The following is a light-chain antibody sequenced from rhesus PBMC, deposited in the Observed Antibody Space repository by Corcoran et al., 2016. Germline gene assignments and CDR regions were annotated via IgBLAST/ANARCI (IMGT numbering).Light chain of an antibody. CDR2: KAS. J-gene: IGKJ3*01. CDR3: QQYTSVPFT. CDR1: QSISSW. Sequence: DIQMTQSPSSLSASVGDKVTITCQASQSISSWLAWYQQKQGKAPKPLFYKASSLESGVPSRFSGRGSGTDFTLTITSLQPEDFATYYFQQYTSVPFTFRPGTKLDIK. V-gene: IGKV1-16*01.